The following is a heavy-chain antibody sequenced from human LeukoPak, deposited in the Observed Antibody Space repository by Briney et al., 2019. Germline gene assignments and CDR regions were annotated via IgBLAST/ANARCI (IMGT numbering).Heavy chain of an antibody. CDR3: ARQEHSGYSGYDAYFYYLDV. Sequence: GESLKISCKASGYRFTSYWIGWVRQMPGKGLEWMGIIYLDDSDTRYSPSFQGQVTISADKSISTAYLQWSSLKASDTAMYYCARQEHSGYSGYDAYFYYLDVWGKGTTVTVSS. CDR2: IYLDDSDT. J-gene: IGHJ6*03. V-gene: IGHV5-51*01. D-gene: IGHD5-12*01. CDR1: GYRFTSYW.